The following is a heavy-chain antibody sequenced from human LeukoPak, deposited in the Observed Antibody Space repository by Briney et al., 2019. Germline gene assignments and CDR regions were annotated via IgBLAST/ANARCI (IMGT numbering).Heavy chain of an antibody. Sequence: GGSLRLSCAASGFTFSDYYMSWIRQAPGKGLEWVSYISSSGSTIYYADSVKGRFTISRDNAKNSLYLQMNSLRAEDTAVYYCARYYYDSSSNGAFDIWGQGTMVTVSS. J-gene: IGHJ3*02. CDR3: ARYYYDSSSNGAFDI. D-gene: IGHD3-22*01. V-gene: IGHV3-11*01. CDR2: ISSSGSTI. CDR1: GFTFSDYY.